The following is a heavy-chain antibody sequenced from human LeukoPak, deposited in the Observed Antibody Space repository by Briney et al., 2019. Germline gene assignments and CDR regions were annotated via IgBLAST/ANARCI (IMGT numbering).Heavy chain of an antibody. CDR1: GGSISSGSYY. V-gene: IGHV4-61*02. J-gene: IGHJ4*02. CDR3: ARWAYYGSGSYYNPSDY. Sequence: PSETLSLTCTVSGGSISSGSYYWSWIRQPAGKGLEWIGRIYTSGSTNYNPSLKSRVTILVDTSKNQFSLKLSSVSAADTAVYYCARWAYYGSGSYYNPSDYWGQGTLVTVSS. CDR2: IYTSGST. D-gene: IGHD3-10*01.